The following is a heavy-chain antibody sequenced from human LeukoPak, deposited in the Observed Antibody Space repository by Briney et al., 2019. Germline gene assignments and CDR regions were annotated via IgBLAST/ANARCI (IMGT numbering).Heavy chain of an antibody. CDR3: TTSYITGTTFDY. D-gene: IGHD1-14*01. J-gene: IGHJ4*02. Sequence: PGGSLRLSCAASGFTFSVYFMGWVRQAPGKGLEWVGRIKIEGDSYTTEYAASVKGRFTISRDDSENSLFLQMNSLKTEDTAVYYCTTSYITGTTFDYWGQGTLVTVSS. V-gene: IGHV3-72*01. CDR2: IKIEGDSYTT. CDR1: GFTFSVYF.